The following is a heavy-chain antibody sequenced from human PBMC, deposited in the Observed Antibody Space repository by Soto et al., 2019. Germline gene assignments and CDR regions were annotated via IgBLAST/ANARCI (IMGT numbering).Heavy chain of an antibody. CDR3: AKDRYFDWYFDY. J-gene: IGHJ4*02. V-gene: IGHV3-23*01. CDR2: ISGSGGST. Sequence: GGALRPSCAASGFTFNSHSMRWVRPAPGKGLEWVSAISGSGGSTYYADSVKGRFTISRDNSKNTLYLQMNSLRAEDTAVYYCAKDRYFDWYFDYWGQGTLVTVSS. CDR1: GFTFNSHS. D-gene: IGHD3-9*01.